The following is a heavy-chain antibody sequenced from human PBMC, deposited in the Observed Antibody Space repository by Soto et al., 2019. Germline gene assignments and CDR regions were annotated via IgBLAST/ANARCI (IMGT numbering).Heavy chain of an antibody. CDR3: VKDWSDTPYYYYYGMDV. CDR2: ISSNGGST. J-gene: IGHJ6*02. D-gene: IGHD2-15*01. Sequence: HPGGSLRLSCSASGFTFSNNAMHWVRQAPGKGLEYVSAISSNGGSTYYADSVKGRFTISRDNSKNTLYLQMSSLRAEDTAVYYCVKDWSDTPYYYYYGMDVWGQGTTVTVSS. V-gene: IGHV3-64D*08. CDR1: GFTFSNNA.